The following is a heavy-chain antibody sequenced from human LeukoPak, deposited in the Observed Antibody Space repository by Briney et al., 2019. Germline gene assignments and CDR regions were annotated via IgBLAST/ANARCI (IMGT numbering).Heavy chain of an antibody. J-gene: IGHJ3*02. Sequence: PSETLSLTCAVSGYSISSGYYWGWTRQPPGKGLEWIGSIYHSGSTYYNPSLKSRVTISVDTSKNQFSLKLSSVTAADTAVYYSARARGSYRDDTFDIWGPGTMVTVSS. CDR2: IYHSGST. V-gene: IGHV4-38-2*01. D-gene: IGHD1-26*01. CDR3: ARARGSYRDDTFDI. CDR1: GYSISSGYY.